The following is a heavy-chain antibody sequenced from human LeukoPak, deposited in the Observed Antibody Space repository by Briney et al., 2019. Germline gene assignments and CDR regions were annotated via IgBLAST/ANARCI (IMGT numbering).Heavy chain of an antibody. J-gene: IGHJ4*02. CDR3: ARDGRYYDSSGYIRGFDY. CDR2: IYHSGST. CDR1: GGSIISSNW. V-gene: IGHV4-4*02. D-gene: IGHD3-22*01. Sequence: PSETLSLTCAVSGGSIISSNWWSWVRQPPGKGLEWIGEIYHSGSTNYNPSLKSRVTISVDKSKNQFSLKLSSVTAADTAVYYCARDGRYYDSSGYIRGFDYWGQGTLVTVSS.